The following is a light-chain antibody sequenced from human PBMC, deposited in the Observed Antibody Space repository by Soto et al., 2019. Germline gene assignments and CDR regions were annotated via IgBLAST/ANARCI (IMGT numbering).Light chain of an antibody. Sequence: DIQMTQSPSSLSASVGDRVTITFRASQGISNYLAWYKQKPGKVPKLLIYAASTLQSGVPSRFSGSGSGTDFTLTISSLQPEDVATYYCQKYNSAPRTFGPGTKVDIK. CDR3: QKYNSAPRT. J-gene: IGKJ3*01. CDR1: QGISNY. V-gene: IGKV1-27*01. CDR2: AAS.